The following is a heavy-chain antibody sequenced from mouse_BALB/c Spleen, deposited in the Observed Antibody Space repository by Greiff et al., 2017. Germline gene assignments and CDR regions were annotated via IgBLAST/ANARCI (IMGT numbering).Heavy chain of an antibody. Sequence: EVQVVESGGGLVQPKGSLKLSCAASGFTFNTYAMHWVCQAPGKGLEWVARIRSKSNNYATYYADSVKDRFTISRDDSQSMLYLQMNNLKTEDTAMYYCVRDGGYYGYGAMDYWGQGTSVTVSS. CDR2: IRSKSNNYAT. CDR3: VRDGGYYGYGAMDY. V-gene: IGHV10-3*03. CDR1: GFTFNTYA. J-gene: IGHJ4*01. D-gene: IGHD1-2*01.